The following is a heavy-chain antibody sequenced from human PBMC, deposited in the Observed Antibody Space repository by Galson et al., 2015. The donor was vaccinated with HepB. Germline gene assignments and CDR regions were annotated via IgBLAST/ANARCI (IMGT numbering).Heavy chain of an antibody. CDR2: INSDGSGT. CDR1: GFTFSNYW. CDR3: TGHTSDQGILAHDYWCFDL. D-gene: IGHD6-13*01. J-gene: IGHJ2*01. V-gene: IGHV3-74*01. Sequence: SLRLSCAASGFTFSNYWMHWVRHAPGKGLVWVSRINSDGSGTSYADSVKGRFTISRDNAKNTAYLQMNSLKTEDTAVYYCTGHTSDQGILAHDYWCFDLWGRGTLVTVSS.